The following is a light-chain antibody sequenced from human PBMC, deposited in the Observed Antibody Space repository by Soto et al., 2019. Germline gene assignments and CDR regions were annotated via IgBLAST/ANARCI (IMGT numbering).Light chain of an antibody. Sequence: DIQMTQFPSSVSASVGDRVTITCRASQPLGACLAWYQQKPGKAPKLLIYATSTLESGDPSRFSGSGSGTEFPLPIGSLQPEDFATYYCQQADSFQLTFGGATRVEIK. CDR3: QQADSFQLT. J-gene: IGKJ4*01. V-gene: IGKV1-12*01. CDR1: QPLGAC. CDR2: ATS.